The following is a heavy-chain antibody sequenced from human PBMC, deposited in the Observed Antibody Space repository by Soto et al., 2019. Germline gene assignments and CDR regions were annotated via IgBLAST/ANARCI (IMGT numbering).Heavy chain of an antibody. J-gene: IGHJ5*02. V-gene: IGHV1-46*01. CDR2: INPSGGST. Sequence: ASVKVSCKASGYTFPSYYMHWVRQAPGQGLEWMGIINPSGGSTSYAQKFQGRVTMTRDTSTSTVYMELSSLRSEDTAVYYCARAGLQKNWFDPWGQGTLVTVSS. CDR1: GYTFPSYY. CDR3: ARAGLQKNWFDP. D-gene: IGHD4-4*01.